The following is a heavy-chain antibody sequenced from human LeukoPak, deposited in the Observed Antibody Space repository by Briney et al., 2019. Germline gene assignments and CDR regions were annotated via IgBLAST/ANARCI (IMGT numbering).Heavy chain of an antibody. Sequence: GGSLRLSCGASGVIFSSYAMSWVRHAPGKGLEWVSVLSASGGSTYYADSVKGRFTVSRDNSKNTLYLQMSSLRVEDTAVYYCAKRYCSDTSCNYFDYWGQGTLVTVSS. CDR3: AKRYCSDTSCNYFDY. V-gene: IGHV3-23*01. D-gene: IGHD2-15*01. CDR1: GVIFSSYA. CDR2: LSASGGST. J-gene: IGHJ4*02.